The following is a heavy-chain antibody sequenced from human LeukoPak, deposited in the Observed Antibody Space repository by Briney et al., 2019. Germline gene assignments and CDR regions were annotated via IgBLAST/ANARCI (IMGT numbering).Heavy chain of an antibody. CDR1: GFTFSNYA. CDR3: ARGLVTVTHFDY. J-gene: IGHJ4*02. D-gene: IGHD4-11*01. CDR2: IYSGGGT. V-gene: IGHV3-66*01. Sequence: GGSLRLSCAASGFTFSNYAMSWVRQAPGKGLEWVSVIYSGGGTYYADSVKGRFTISRDNSKNTLYLQMNSLRAEDTAVYYCARGLVTVTHFDYWGQGTLVTVSS.